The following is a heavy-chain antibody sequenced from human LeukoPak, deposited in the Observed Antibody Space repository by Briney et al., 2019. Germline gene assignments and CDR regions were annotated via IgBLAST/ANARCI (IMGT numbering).Heavy chain of an antibody. CDR1: GFTFSSYG. Sequence: HPGGSLRLSCAASGFTFSSYGMSWVRQAPGKGLEWVSAISGSGGSTYYADSVKGRFTISRDNSKNTLYLQMNSLRVEDTAVYYCAKERGCTAGSCARIHDYWGQGTLVTVSS. CDR2: ISGSGGST. D-gene: IGHD2-15*01. CDR3: AKERGCTAGSCARIHDY. V-gene: IGHV3-23*01. J-gene: IGHJ4*02.